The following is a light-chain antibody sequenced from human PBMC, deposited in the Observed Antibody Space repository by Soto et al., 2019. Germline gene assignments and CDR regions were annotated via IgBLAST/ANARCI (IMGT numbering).Light chain of an antibody. J-gene: IGKJ4*01. Sequence: DIVLTQSPATLSLSPGERATLSCRASQTLGSSLAWFQQRPGQAPRLLIFDSSTTATGIPARFRGSRSGTDISLPISRLEREKISVYYSQQRYTLSPTVGGGNKVEIK. V-gene: IGKV3-11*01. CDR1: QTLGSS. CDR2: DSS. CDR3: QQRYTLSPT.